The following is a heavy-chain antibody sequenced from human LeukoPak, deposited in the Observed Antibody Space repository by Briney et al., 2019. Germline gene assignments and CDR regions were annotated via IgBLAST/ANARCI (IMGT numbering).Heavy chain of an antibody. CDR1: GGTFSSYA. Sequence: GASVNVSCKASGGTFSSYAISWVRQAPGQGLEWMGGIIPIFGTANYAQKFQGRVTITTDESTSTAYMELSSLRSEDTAVYYCARGSITIFGVVTPYYYYYMDVWGKGTTVTVSS. D-gene: IGHD3-3*01. J-gene: IGHJ6*03. CDR3: ARGSITIFGVVTPYYYYYMDV. V-gene: IGHV1-69*05. CDR2: IIPIFGTA.